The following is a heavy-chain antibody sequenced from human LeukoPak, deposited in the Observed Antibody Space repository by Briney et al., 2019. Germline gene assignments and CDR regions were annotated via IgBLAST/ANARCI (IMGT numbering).Heavy chain of an antibody. CDR1: GFTFGTYA. J-gene: IGHJ4*02. CDR2: ISGSGGST. V-gene: IGHV3-23*01. D-gene: IGHD6-13*01. Sequence: GGSLRLSCAASGFTFGTYAMSWVRQAPGKGLEWISAISGSGGSTYYADSVKGRFTISRDNSKNTLYLQMNSLRAEDTAVYYCAKERIAAAGTPDYWGQGTLVTVSS. CDR3: AKERIAAAGTPDY.